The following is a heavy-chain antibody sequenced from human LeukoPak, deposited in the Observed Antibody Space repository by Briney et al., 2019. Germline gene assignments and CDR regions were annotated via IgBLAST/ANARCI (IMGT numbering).Heavy chain of an antibody. Sequence: SETLSLTCTVSGYSISSGYYWGWIRQPPGKGLEWIGSIYYSGSTYYNPSLKSRVTISVDTSKNQFSLKLSSVTAADTAVYYCARHPRIAVAGLDYWGQGTLVTVSS. CDR3: ARHPRIAVAGLDY. CDR2: IYYSGST. CDR1: GYSISSGYY. D-gene: IGHD6-19*01. J-gene: IGHJ4*02. V-gene: IGHV4-38-2*02.